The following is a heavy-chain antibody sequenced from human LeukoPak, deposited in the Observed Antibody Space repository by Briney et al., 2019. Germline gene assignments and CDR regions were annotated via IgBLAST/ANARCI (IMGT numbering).Heavy chain of an antibody. CDR2: INPSGGSI. CDR3: ARAAYTTRGYSYGYSDY. V-gene: IGHV1-46*01. CDR1: GYTFTSYY. Sequence: ASVKVSCKASGYTFTSYYMHWVRQPPGQGIEWMGIINPSGGSISYAQKFQGRVTMTRDTFTSTVYMELSSLRSEDTAVYYCARAAYTTRGYSYGYSDYWGQGTLVTVSS. J-gene: IGHJ4*02. D-gene: IGHD5-18*01.